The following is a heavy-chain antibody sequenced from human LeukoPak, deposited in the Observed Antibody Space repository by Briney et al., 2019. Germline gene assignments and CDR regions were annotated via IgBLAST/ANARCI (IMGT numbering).Heavy chain of an antibody. Sequence: PKASAKVSCKASGGTFSSYTISWVRQAPGQGLEWMGRIIPILGIANYAQKFQGRVTITADKSTSTAYMELSGLRSEDTAVYYCATTPPVATTREDWFDPWGQGTLVTVSS. CDR1: GGTFSSYT. CDR2: IIPILGIA. V-gene: IGHV1-69*02. J-gene: IGHJ5*02. CDR3: ATTPPVATTREDWFDP. D-gene: IGHD5-12*01.